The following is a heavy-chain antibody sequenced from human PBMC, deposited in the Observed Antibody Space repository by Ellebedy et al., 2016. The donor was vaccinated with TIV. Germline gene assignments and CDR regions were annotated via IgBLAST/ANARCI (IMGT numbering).Heavy chain of an antibody. CDR3: AKPQGNYQNWFDP. D-gene: IGHD3-10*01. V-gene: IGHV3-30*02. Sequence: GGSLRLXCAASGFTFSSYGMHWVRQAPGKGLEWVAIIRYDGSTKDYADSVKGRFTISRDNSRNTLYLQMNRLRAEDTAVYYCAKPQGNYQNWFDPWGQGTLVTVSS. CDR1: GFTFSSYG. J-gene: IGHJ5*02. CDR2: IRYDGSTK.